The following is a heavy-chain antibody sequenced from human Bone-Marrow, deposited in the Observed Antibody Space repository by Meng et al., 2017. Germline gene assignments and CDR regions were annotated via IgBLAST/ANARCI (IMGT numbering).Heavy chain of an antibody. CDR2: ISWNSGSI. D-gene: IGHD2-15*01. CDR3: AKSIGVVVAALNYCDY. Sequence: GGSLRLSCAASGFTFDDYAMHWVRQALGKGLEWVSGISWNSGSIGYADSVKGRFTISRDNAKNSLYLQMNSLRAEDTDVYYCAKSIGVVVAALNYCDYWGHGKRVNVSS. CDR1: GFTFDDYA. V-gene: IGHV3-9*01. J-gene: IGHJ4*01.